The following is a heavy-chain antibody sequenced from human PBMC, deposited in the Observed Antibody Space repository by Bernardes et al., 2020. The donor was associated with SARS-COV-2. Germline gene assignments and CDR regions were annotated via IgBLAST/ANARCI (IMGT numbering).Heavy chain of an antibody. Sequence: SETLSLTCTVSGDSISSHYWSWIRQPPGKRLEWIGHIYYSGSTNYNPSLKSRVTISVDTSKNQFSLKLNSVTAADTAVYYCARGGNYAVPDEKNYFDPWGQGTLVTVSS. CDR1: GDSISSHY. V-gene: IGHV4-59*11. CDR2: IYYSGST. J-gene: IGHJ5*02. D-gene: IGHD1-7*01. CDR3: ARGGNYAVPDEKNYFDP.